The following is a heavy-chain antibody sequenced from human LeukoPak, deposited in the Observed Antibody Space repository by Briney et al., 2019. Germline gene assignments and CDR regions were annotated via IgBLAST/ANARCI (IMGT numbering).Heavy chain of an antibody. Sequence: ASVKVSCKASGYTFTSYGISWVRQAPGQGLEWMGWISAYNGNTNYAQKLQGRVTMTTDTSTSTAYMELRSPRSDDTAVYYCASGGGIVVVITNDAFDIWGQGTMVTVSS. D-gene: IGHD3-22*01. CDR3: ASGGGIVVVITNDAFDI. J-gene: IGHJ3*02. CDR1: GYTFTSYG. CDR2: ISAYNGNT. V-gene: IGHV1-18*01.